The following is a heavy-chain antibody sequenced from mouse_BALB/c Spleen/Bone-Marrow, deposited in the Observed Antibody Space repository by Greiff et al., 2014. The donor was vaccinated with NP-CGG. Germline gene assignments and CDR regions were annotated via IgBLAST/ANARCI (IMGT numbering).Heavy chain of an antibody. CDR2: IYPGNSDT. CDR3: TRGAYYDYSYYAMDY. Sequence: VQLKQSGTVLARPGASVKMSCKASGYSFTSYWMHWVKQRPGQGLEWIGAIYPGNSDTSYNQKFKGKAKLTAVTSASTAYKELSSLTNEDSAVYYCTRGAYYDYSYYAMDYWGQGTSVTVSS. V-gene: IGHV1-5*01. D-gene: IGHD2-4*01. J-gene: IGHJ4*01. CDR1: GYSFTSYW.